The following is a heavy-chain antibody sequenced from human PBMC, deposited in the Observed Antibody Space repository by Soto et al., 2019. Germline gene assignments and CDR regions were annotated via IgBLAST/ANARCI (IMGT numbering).Heavy chain of an antibody. J-gene: IGHJ4*02. CDR1: GFSFSTYT. V-gene: IGHV3-23*01. Sequence: EVQLLESGGGLIQPGGSLRLSCAASGFSFSTYTMSWVRRAPGKGLEWGSSISGSGGGPSYAASVQGRFTISRDNHKTTLYLQMNSLRAEDTAVYYCAKARCSTTNCYVPDYWGQGTLVTVSS. CDR2: ISGSGGGP. CDR3: AKARCSTTNCYVPDY. D-gene: IGHD1-26*01.